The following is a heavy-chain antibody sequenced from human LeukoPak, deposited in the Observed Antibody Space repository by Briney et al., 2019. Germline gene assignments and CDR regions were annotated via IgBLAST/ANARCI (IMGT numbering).Heavy chain of an antibody. J-gene: IGHJ4*02. CDR2: IYYSGST. D-gene: IGHD3-3*01. CDR1: GGSISSYY. Sequence: SETLSLTCTVSGGSISSYYWSWIRQPPGKGLEWIGYIYYSGSTNYNPSLKSRVTISVDTSKNQFSLKLSSVTAADTAVYYCASSLRFLEWLPIDYWGQGTLVTVSS. V-gene: IGHV4-59*01. CDR3: ASSLRFLEWLPIDY.